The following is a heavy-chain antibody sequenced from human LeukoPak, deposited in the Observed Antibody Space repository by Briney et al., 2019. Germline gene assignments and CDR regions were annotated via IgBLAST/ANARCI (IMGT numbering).Heavy chain of an antibody. J-gene: IGHJ4*02. CDR2: INSDGSST. Sequence: GGSLRLSCAASGFTFSSYAMTWVRQAPGKGLVWVSRINSDGSSTNYADSVKGRFTISRDNAKNTLYLQMNSLRAEDTAVYYCAKSNYFDSGGYYFFDYWGQGTLVTVSS. V-gene: IGHV3-74*01. CDR3: AKSNYFDSGGYYFFDY. D-gene: IGHD3-22*01. CDR1: GFTFSSYA.